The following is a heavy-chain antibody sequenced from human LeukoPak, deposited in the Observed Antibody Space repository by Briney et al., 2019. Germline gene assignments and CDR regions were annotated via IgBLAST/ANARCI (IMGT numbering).Heavy chain of an antibody. J-gene: IGHJ4*02. CDR3: AGFYTSPNFDY. CDR2: IYYSGST. Sequence: SETLSLTCTVSGGSISSSSYYWGWIRQPPGKGLEWIGSIYYSGSTYYNPSLKSRVTISVDTSKNQFSLKLSSVTAADTAVYYCAGFYTSPNFDYWGQGTLVTVSS. D-gene: IGHD3-3*01. CDR1: GGSISSSSYY. V-gene: IGHV4-39*01.